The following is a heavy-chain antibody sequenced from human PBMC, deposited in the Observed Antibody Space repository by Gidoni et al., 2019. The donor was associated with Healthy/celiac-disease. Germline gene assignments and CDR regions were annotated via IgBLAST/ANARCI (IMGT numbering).Heavy chain of an antibody. V-gene: IGHV1-8*01. Sequence: QVQLVQSGAEVKKPGASVKVSCKASGYTFTSYDINWVRQATGQGLEWMGWMNPNSGNTGYAQKFQGRVTMTRNTSISTAYMGLSSLRSEDTAVYYCARARPSGYSYGYYYYYGMDVWGQGTTVTVSS. CDR3: ARARPSGYSYGYYYYYGMDV. CDR1: GYTFTSYD. J-gene: IGHJ6*02. CDR2: MNPNSGNT. D-gene: IGHD5-18*01.